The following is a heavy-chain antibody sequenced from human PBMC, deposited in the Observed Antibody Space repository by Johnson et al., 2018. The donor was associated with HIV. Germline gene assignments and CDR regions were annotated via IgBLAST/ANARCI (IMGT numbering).Heavy chain of an antibody. Sequence: VQLVESGGGLVQPGRSLRLSCSGSAFTFDAYAMHWVRQAPGKGLECVSSISWNSGNIYYADSVNGRFTHSSDNAKNSLYLQMNSLRGEDTAFYYCAKDISGYGDSVDDAFDIWGQGTMVTVSS. CDR3: AKDISGYGDSVDDAFDI. CDR2: ISWNSGNI. D-gene: IGHD4-17*01. CDR1: AFTFDAYA. V-gene: IGHV3-9*01. J-gene: IGHJ3*02.